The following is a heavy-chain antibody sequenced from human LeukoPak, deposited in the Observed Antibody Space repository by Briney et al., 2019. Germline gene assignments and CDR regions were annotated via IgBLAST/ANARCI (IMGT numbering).Heavy chain of an antibody. D-gene: IGHD3-9*01. CDR2: INPNSGGT. Sequence: APVKVSCKASGYTFTGYYMHWVRQAPGQGLEWMGWINPNSGGTNYAQKFQGRVTMTRDTSISTAYMELSRLRSDDTAVYYCARAGGRKHFDWSFDYWGQGTLVTVSS. J-gene: IGHJ4*02. CDR3: ARAGGRKHFDWSFDY. V-gene: IGHV1-2*02. CDR1: GYTFTGYY.